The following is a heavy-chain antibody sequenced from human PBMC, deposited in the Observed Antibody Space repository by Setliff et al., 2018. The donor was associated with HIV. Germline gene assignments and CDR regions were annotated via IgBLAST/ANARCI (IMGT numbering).Heavy chain of an antibody. D-gene: IGHD3-22*01. V-gene: IGHV3-48*03. Sequence: GGSLRLSCAASGFTFSGYEMNWVRQAPGKGLEWVSYISGSGSAMYYADSVEGRFTISGDNAKNSLYLQMNSLRAEDTAVYHCARGHYFKDVWGQGTTVTVSS. CDR1: GFTFSGYE. J-gene: IGHJ6*02. CDR2: ISGSGSAM. CDR3: ARGHYFKDV.